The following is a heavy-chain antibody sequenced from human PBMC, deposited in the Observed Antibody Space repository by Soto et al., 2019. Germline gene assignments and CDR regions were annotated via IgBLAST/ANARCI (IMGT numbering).Heavy chain of an antibody. D-gene: IGHD1-26*01. J-gene: IGHJ4*02. Sequence: PSETLSLTCSVSGGSVSSGSYYWSWIRQPPGKGLEWVGYILYSGSPNYNPSLKSRVTMSVDTSENQFALKLSSVTTADTAVYYCARGGHRVGAYRCFDYWGQGTLVTVSS. V-gene: IGHV4-61*01. CDR3: ARGGHRVGAYRCFDY. CDR1: GGSVSSGSYY. CDR2: ILYSGSP.